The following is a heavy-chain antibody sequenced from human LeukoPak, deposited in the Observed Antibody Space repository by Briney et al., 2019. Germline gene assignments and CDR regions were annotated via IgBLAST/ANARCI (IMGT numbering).Heavy chain of an antibody. CDR3: ASRGSSSLSAFDI. D-gene: IGHD6-13*01. Sequence: VKVSCKASGGTFSGYAISWVRQAPGQGLEWMGGIIPIFGTANYAQKFQGRVTITTDESTSTAYMELSSLRSEDTAVYYCASRGSSSLSAFDIWGQGTMVTVSS. V-gene: IGHV1-69*05. J-gene: IGHJ3*02. CDR2: IIPIFGTA. CDR1: GGTFSGYA.